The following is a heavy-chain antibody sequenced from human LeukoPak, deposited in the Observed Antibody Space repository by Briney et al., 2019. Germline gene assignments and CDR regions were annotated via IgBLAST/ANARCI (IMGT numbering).Heavy chain of an antibody. CDR2: IKQDGSEK. Sequence: GGSLRLSCAASGFIFNSYWMTWVRQAPGKGLEWVANIKQDGSEKYYVDSVKGRFTISRDNSKNTLFLQVNSLRAEDTAVYYCAKDWDVASAGYYFDYWGQGTLVTVSS. CDR3: AKDWDVASAGYYFDY. V-gene: IGHV3-7*01. CDR1: GFIFNSYW. J-gene: IGHJ4*02. D-gene: IGHD6-13*01.